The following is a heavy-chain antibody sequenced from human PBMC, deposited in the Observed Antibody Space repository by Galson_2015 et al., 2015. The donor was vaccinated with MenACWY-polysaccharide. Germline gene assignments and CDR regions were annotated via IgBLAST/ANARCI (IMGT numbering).Heavy chain of an antibody. D-gene: IGHD2-2*01. J-gene: IGHJ4*02. Sequence: SLRLSCAASGFTFSSYAISWVRQAPGQGLEWVSTISASGGTTHYADAVKGRFVISRDASKSTLYLRLNSLRAEDTATYYCAKATCGSTSCYGFDHWGQGTPVTVSS. CDR3: AKATCGSTSCYGFDH. CDR1: GFTFSSYA. V-gene: IGHV3-23*01. CDR2: ISASGGTT.